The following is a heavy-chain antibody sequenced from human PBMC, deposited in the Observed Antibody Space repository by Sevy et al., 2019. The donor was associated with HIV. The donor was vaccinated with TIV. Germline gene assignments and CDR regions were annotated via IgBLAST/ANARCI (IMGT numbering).Heavy chain of an antibody. CDR1: GGSISSSSYY. CDR3: ASPIAAAGAFDY. Sequence: SETLSLTCTVSGGSISSSSYYWGWIRQPPGKGLEGIGSIYYSGSTYYNPSLKSRVTISVDTSKNQFSLKLSSVTAADTVLYYCASPIAAAGAFDYRGQGTLVTVSS. CDR2: IYYSGST. J-gene: IGHJ4*02. D-gene: IGHD6-13*01. V-gene: IGHV4-39*01.